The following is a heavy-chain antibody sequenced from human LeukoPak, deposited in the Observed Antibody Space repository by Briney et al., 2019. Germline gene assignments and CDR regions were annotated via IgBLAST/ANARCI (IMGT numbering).Heavy chain of an antibody. CDR2: ISGSGGGT. CDR3: AKNRGAGSHYYYHMNV. D-gene: IGHD1-26*01. V-gene: IGHV3-23*01. J-gene: IGHJ6*03. CDR1: GFSFSTYA. Sequence: GSLRLSCAASGFSFSTYAMSWVRPAAGKGLEWVSLISGSGGGTYYAASVKGRFTISRDNSKNMLYLQLNSLRVEDTAVYYCAKNRGAGSHYYYHMNVWGKGTTVTVSS.